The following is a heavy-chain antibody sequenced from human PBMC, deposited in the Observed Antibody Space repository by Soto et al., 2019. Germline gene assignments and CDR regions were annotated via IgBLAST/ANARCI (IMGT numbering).Heavy chain of an antibody. CDR3: ATVHNTSRSFDY. J-gene: IGHJ4*02. V-gene: IGHV1-69*13. CDR1: GGTFSSYA. D-gene: IGHD1-20*01. Sequence: GASVKVSCKASGGTFSSYAISWVRQAPGQGLEWMGGIIPIFGTANCAQKFQGRVTITADESTSTAYMELSSLRSEDTAVYYCATVHNTSRSFDYWGQGTLVTVSS. CDR2: IIPIFGTA.